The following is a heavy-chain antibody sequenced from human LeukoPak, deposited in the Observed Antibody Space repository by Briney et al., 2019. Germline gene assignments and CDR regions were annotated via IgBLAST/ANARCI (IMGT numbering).Heavy chain of an antibody. CDR3: ARAPHYGDSLDY. V-gene: IGHV1-69*13. J-gene: IGHJ4*02. Sequence: GASVEVSCKASGGTFSSYAISWVRQAPGQGLEWMGGIIPIFGTANYAQKFQGRVTITADESTSTAYMELSSLRSEDTAVYYCARAPHYGDSLDYWGQGTLVTVSS. CDR2: IIPIFGTA. CDR1: GGTFSSYA. D-gene: IGHD4-17*01.